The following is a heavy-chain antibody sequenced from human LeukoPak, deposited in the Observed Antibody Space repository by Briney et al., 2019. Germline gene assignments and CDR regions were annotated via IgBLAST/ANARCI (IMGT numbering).Heavy chain of an antibody. CDR2: VNPGGDST. D-gene: IGHD3-10*01. CDR1: GYTFNNYN. Sequence: ASVKVSCKASGYTFNNYNIHWLRQAPGQGLEWMGIVNPGGDSTNYAQDFQGRLTLTGDTSTSTVYMELSSLRSEDTAVYYCARGLFTMVRGVITTGGNYWGQGTLVTVSS. V-gene: IGHV1-46*02. J-gene: IGHJ4*02. CDR3: ARGLFTMVRGVITTGGNY.